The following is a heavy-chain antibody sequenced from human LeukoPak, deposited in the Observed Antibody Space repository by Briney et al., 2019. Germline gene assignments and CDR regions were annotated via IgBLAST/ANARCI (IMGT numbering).Heavy chain of an antibody. J-gene: IGHJ4*02. V-gene: IGHV3-21*06. CDR3: TRDYGARDD. CDR2: ISSSGSFE. D-gene: IGHD4-17*01. Sequence: GGSLRLSCAASGFTFTNAWMNWVRQAPGKGLEWVSSISSSGSFEHYADSFKGRFTVSRDNTNNTLFLHMNGLRAEDSATYYCTRDYGARDDWGQGTPVTVSS. CDR1: GFTFTNAW.